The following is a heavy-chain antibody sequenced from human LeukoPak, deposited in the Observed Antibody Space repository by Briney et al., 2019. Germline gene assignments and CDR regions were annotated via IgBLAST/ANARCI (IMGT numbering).Heavy chain of an antibody. Sequence: ASVKVSCKASGYTFTGYYMHWVRQAPGQGLEWMGWISPTSGGTNYAQKFQGRVTMTRDTSISTAYKELSRLRSDDTAVYYCAREAYASGSFRTDYYYMDVWGKGTTVTISS. V-gene: IGHV1-2*02. J-gene: IGHJ6*03. D-gene: IGHD3-10*01. CDR1: GYTFTGYY. CDR2: ISPTSGGT. CDR3: AREAYASGSFRTDYYYMDV.